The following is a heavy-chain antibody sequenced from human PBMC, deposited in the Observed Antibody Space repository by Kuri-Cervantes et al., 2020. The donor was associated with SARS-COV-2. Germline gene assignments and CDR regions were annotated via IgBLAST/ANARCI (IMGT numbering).Heavy chain of an antibody. D-gene: IGHD2-21*01. CDR1: GYSFTSYW. J-gene: IGHJ4*02. CDR3: ARSSTPSVVIATSPLDY. CDR2: IYPGDSDT. V-gene: IGHV5-51*01. Sequence: SCKGSGYSFTSYWIGWVRQMPGKGLDWMGIIYPGDSDTRYSPSFQGQVTISADKSISTAYLQWSSLKASDTAMYYCARSSTPSVVIATSPLDYWGQGTLVTVSS.